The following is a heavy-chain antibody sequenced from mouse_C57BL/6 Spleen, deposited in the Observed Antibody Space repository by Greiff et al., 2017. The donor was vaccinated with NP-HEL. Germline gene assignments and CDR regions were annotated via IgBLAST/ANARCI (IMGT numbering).Heavy chain of an antibody. CDR2: IYPGDGDT. J-gene: IGHJ1*03. Sequence: QVQLQQSGPELVKPGASVKISCKASGYAFSSSWMNWVKQRPGKGLEWIGRIYPGDGDTNYNGKFKGKATLTADKSSSTAYMQLSSLTSEDSAVYFCARDIYDGYYGWYFDVWGTGTTVTVSS. V-gene: IGHV1-82*01. D-gene: IGHD2-3*01. CDR3: ARDIYDGYYGWYFDV. CDR1: GYAFSSSW.